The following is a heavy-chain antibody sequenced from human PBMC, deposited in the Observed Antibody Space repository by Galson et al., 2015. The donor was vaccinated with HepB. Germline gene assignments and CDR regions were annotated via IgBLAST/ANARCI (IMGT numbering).Heavy chain of an antibody. CDR2: IKQDGSEK. D-gene: IGHD6-13*01. J-gene: IGHJ5*02. CDR3: ARPYSSSGYGIWGGWFDP. V-gene: IGHV3-7*03. CDR1: GFTFSSYW. Sequence: SLRLSCAASGFTFSSYWMSWVRQAPGKGLEWVANIKQDGSEKYYVDSVKGRFTISRDNTKNSLYLQMNSLRAEDTAVYYCARPYSSSGYGIWGGWFDPWGQGTLVTVSS.